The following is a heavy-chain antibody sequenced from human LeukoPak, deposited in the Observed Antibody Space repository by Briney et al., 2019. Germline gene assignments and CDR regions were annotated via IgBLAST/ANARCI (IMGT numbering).Heavy chain of an antibody. Sequence: EGSLRLSCAASGFTFSSYSMNWVRQAPGKGLEWVSVIYSGGNTYYADSVKGRFTISRDNSKNTLYLQMNSLRAEDTAVYYCARFYGSGRVYYYYYMDVWGKGTTVTISS. CDR2: IYSGGNT. D-gene: IGHD3-10*01. V-gene: IGHV3-66*01. J-gene: IGHJ6*03. CDR3: ARFYGSGRVYYYYYMDV. CDR1: GFTFSSYS.